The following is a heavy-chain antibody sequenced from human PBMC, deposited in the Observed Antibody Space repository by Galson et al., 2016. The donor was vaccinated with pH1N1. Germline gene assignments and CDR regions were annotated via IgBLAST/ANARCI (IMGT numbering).Heavy chain of an antibody. CDR3: AREDVVLGEGWTHGLDV. CDR1: GGFISSHY. V-gene: IGHV4-4*07. Sequence: ETLSLTCSVSGGFISSHYWSWIRQPAGKGLEWIGRLYKSGSSKYNPSLKSRVTMSGDTSKNQTSLKLKSVNAADTAIYYCAREDVVLGEGWTHGLDVWGQGTTVTVSS. D-gene: IGHD3-10*01. CDR2: LYKSGSS. J-gene: IGHJ6*02.